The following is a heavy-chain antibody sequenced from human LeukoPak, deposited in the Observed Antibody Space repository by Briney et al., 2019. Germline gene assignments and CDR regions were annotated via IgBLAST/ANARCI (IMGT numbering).Heavy chain of an antibody. CDR1: GYTFTGYY. CDR3: ARDSVYGSGSYYYYYGMDV. Sequence: ASVKVSCKASGYTFTGYYMHWVRQAPGQGLEWMGWINPNSGGTNYAQKFQGRVTMTRNTSISTAYMELSRLRSDDTAVYYCARDSVYGSGSYYYYYGMDVWGQGTTVTVSS. CDR2: INPNSGGT. D-gene: IGHD3-10*01. V-gene: IGHV1-2*02. J-gene: IGHJ6*02.